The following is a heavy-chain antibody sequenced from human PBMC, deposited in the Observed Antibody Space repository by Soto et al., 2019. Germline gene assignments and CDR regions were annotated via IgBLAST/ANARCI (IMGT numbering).Heavy chain of an antibody. V-gene: IGHV1-8*01. J-gene: IGHJ5*02. CDR1: GYTFTTYD. Sequence: ASVKVSFKASGYTFTTYDINWVRQATGQGLEWMGWMNPNSGNTVYAQKFQGRVTMTRNTSISTAYMELSSLRSEDTAVYYCTSGLLRGAYNGATNWLEPWRQGTLVTVSS. D-gene: IGHD2-8*01. CDR2: MNPNSGNT. CDR3: TSGLLRGAYNGATNWLEP.